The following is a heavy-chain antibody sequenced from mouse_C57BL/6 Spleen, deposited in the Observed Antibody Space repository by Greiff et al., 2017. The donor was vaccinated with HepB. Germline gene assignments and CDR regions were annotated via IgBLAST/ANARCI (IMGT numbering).Heavy chain of an antibody. CDR2: IDPNSGGT. D-gene: IGHD2-1*01. V-gene: IGHV1-72*01. Sequence: VKLQQPGAELVKPGASVKLTCKASGYTFTSYWMHWVKQRPGRGLERIGRIDPNSGGTKYNEKFKSKATLTVDKPSSTAYMQLSSLTSEDSAVYYCARSYGNYEGAWFAYWGQGTLVTVSA. CDR1: GYTFTSYW. CDR3: ARSYGNYEGAWFAY. J-gene: IGHJ3*01.